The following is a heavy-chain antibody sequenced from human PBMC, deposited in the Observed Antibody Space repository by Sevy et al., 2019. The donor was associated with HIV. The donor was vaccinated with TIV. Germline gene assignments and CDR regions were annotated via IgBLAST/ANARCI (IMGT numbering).Heavy chain of an antibody. Sequence: SETLSLTCAVYGGSFSGYYWSWIRQPPGKGLEWIGEINHSGSTNYNTSLMSRVTISVDTSKNQFSLKLSSVTAADTAVYYCAREEWGGGDYWGQGTLVTVSS. V-gene: IGHV4-34*01. J-gene: IGHJ4*02. CDR3: AREEWGGGDY. CDR1: GGSFSGYY. CDR2: INHSGST. D-gene: IGHD3-16*01.